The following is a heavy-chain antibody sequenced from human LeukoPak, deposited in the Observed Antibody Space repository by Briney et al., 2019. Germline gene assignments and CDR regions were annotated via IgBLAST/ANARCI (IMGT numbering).Heavy chain of an antibody. CDR2: LDESGSAT. D-gene: IGHD2-2*01. V-gene: IGHV3-23*05. J-gene: IGHJ4*02. CDR1: GFTFSSYA. CDR3: AKKGSLVSPGNYFDY. Sequence: GGPLRLSCAASGFTFSSYAMSWVRQSPGEGLEWVSSLDESGSATYYVDSVKGRFTISRDNSKNTLYLQMDSLRAEDTAVYYCAKKGSLVSPGNYFDYWGQGTLVTVSS.